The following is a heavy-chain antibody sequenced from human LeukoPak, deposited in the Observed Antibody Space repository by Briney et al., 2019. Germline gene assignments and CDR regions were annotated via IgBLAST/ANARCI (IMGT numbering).Heavy chain of an antibody. V-gene: IGHV3-30*04. Sequence: GSLRLSCAASGFTFSNYAMHWGRQVPGKGVEGVAVISYAGSNEHYADSGKGRFTISRDNSKNTLFLQMNSLRAEETAVYYCARGDFRWERATTIAFAIWGQGTMVTASS. CDR3: ARGDFRWERATTIAFAI. D-gene: IGHD5-24*01. J-gene: IGHJ3*02. CDR2: ISYAGSNE. CDR1: GFTFSNYA.